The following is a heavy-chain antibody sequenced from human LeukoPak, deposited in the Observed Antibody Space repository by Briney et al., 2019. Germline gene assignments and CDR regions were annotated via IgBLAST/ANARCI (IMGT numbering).Heavy chain of an antibody. V-gene: IGHV1-46*01. J-gene: IGHJ3*02. CDR3: ARAPTSPSWLAYCGGDCYGAFDI. Sequence: ASVKVSCKASGYTFTKFSINWVRQAPGQGLEWMGIINPSGGSTRYAQKFQGRVTMTRDTSTNTVYMELNSLTAEDTAVFYCARAPTSPSWLAYCGGDCYGAFDIWGQGTMVTVSS. D-gene: IGHD2-21*01. CDR1: GYTFTKFS. CDR2: INPSGGST.